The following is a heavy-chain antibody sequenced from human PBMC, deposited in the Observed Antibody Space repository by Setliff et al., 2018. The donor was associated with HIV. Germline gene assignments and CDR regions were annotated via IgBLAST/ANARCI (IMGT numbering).Heavy chain of an antibody. CDR3: ARLLVAGMLFDY. V-gene: IGHV4-39*01. D-gene: IGHD2-15*01. J-gene: IGHJ4*02. Sequence: PSETLSLTCTVSGASIGSSTYYWGCIRQPPGKGLEWIGSIYYSGSTSYNPSLKSRVTISVDTSKNQFSLKLSSVTAADTAVYYCARLLVAGMLFDYWGQGTLVTVSS. CDR1: GASIGSSTYY. CDR2: IYYSGST.